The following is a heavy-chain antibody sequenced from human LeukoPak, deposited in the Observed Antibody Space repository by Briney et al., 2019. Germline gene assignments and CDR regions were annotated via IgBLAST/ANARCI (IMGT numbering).Heavy chain of an antibody. CDR2: LSAYNGNT. CDR3: ARAFWDDYYDSSGYFYFDY. D-gene: IGHD3-22*01. CDR1: GYTFTSYD. V-gene: IGHV1-18*01. Sequence: ASVKVSCKASGYTFTSYDINWVRQATGQGLEWMGWLSAYNGNTNYAQKLQGRVTMTTDTSTSTAYMELRSLRSDDTAVYYCARAFWDDYYDSSGYFYFDYWGQGTLVTVSS. J-gene: IGHJ4*02.